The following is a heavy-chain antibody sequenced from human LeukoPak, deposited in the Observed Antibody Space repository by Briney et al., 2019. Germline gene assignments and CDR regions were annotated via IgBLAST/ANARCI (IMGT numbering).Heavy chain of an antibody. D-gene: IGHD4-17*01. CDR2: ISAYNGNT. V-gene: IGHV1-18*04. CDR1: GYTFTSYG. CDR3: ARLTTVTTSRWFDP. Sequence: ASVKVSCKASGYTFTSYGISWVRQVPGQGLEWMGWISAYNGNTNYAQKLQGRVTMTTDTSTSTAYMELRSLRSDDTAVYYCARLTTVTTSRWFDPWGQGTLVTVSS. J-gene: IGHJ5*02.